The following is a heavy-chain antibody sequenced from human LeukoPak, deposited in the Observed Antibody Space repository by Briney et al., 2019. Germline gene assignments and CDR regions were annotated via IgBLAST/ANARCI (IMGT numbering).Heavy chain of an antibody. J-gene: IGHJ4*02. D-gene: IGHD6-6*01. CDR3: ARDYSSSWLRFFDY. V-gene: IGHV3-33*01. CDR1: GFTFSSYS. CDR2: MWFDGSNI. Sequence: GGSLRLSCAASGFTFSSYSMHWVRQAPGKGLEWVAVMWFDGSNIYYADSVKGRFTISRDNSKNTLYLQMNSLRAEDTAVYYCARDYSSSWLRFFDYWGQGTLVTVSS.